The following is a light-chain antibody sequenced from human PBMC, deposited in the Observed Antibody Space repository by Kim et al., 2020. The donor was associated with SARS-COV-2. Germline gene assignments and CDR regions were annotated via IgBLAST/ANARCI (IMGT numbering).Light chain of an antibody. Sequence: ASVGDTVTVTCRASQDILKYVNWYQQKPGKDPHLLIYAASNLQSGVPSRFSGSGLGTDFTLTINGLHRQDVAPYFCQKSNSNLRTFGAGTKVDIK. CDR2: AAS. V-gene: IGKV1-39*01. J-gene: IGKJ4*02. CDR3: QKSNSNLRT. CDR1: QDILKY.